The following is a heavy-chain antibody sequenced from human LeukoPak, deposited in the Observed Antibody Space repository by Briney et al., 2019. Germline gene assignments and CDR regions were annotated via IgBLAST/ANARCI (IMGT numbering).Heavy chain of an antibody. Sequence: ASVKVSCKVSGYTLTELSMHWVRQAPGKGLEWMGGFDPEDGETIYAQKFQGRVTMTEDTSTDTAHMELSSLRSEDTAVYYCATRKGGSTLLYYFDYWGQGTLVTVSS. CDR2: FDPEDGET. CDR1: GYTLTELS. CDR3: ATRKGGSTLLYYFDY. V-gene: IGHV1-24*01. J-gene: IGHJ4*02. D-gene: IGHD1-26*01.